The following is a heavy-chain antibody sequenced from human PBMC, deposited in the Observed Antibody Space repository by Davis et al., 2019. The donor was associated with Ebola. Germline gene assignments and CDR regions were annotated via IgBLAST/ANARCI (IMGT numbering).Heavy chain of an antibody. J-gene: IGHJ5*02. V-gene: IGHV1-2*04. CDR3: ALTKGTMVQGPPWFDP. Sequence: AASVKVSCKASGYTFTGYYMHWVRQAPGQGLEWMGWINPNSGGTNYAQKFQGWVTMTRDTSISTAYMELSRLRSDDTAVYYCALTKGTMVQGPPWFDPWGQGTLVTVSS. CDR1: GYTFTGYY. CDR2: INPNSGGT. D-gene: IGHD3-10*01.